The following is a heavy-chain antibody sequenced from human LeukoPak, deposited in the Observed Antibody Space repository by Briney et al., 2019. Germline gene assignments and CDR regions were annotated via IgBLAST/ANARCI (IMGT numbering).Heavy chain of an antibody. Sequence: GGSLRLSCAASGFTFIRYGMHWVRQAPGKGLEWVAVISYDGSNKYYGDSVKGRFTISRDNSENTLYLQMNSLRAEDTAVYYCAKPLDSSGSYAFDICGQGTMVTVSS. CDR2: ISYDGSNK. J-gene: IGHJ3*02. CDR1: GFTFIRYG. CDR3: AKPLDSSGSYAFDI. V-gene: IGHV3-30*18. D-gene: IGHD3-22*01.